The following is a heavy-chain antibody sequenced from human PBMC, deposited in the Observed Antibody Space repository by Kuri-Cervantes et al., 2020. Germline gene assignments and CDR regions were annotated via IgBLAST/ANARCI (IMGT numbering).Heavy chain of an antibody. V-gene: IGHV3-9*01. CDR3: AKDVDTAVWTEGHPGFDY. J-gene: IGHJ4*02. CDR1: GFTFDDYA. Sequence: GGSLRLSCEASGFTFDDYAIHWVRQAPGKGLEWVSGISWNSGSIGYADSVKGRFTISRDNAKNSLYLQMNSLRAEDTALYYCAKDVDTAVWTEGHPGFDYWGQGTLVTVSS. CDR2: ISWNSGSI. D-gene: IGHD5-18*01.